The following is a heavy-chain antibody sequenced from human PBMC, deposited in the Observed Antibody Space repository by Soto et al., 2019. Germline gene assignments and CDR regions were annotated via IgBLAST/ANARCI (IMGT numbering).Heavy chain of an antibody. D-gene: IGHD6-6*01. CDR1: GYTFTTYW. CDR3: ARLAWWHSSSSERYFDY. J-gene: IGHJ4*02. Sequence: GESLKISCKASGYTFTTYWIGWVRQMPGKGLEWMGIIYPGDSDTRYSPSFQGQVTISADKSITTAYLQWSSLKASDTAMYYCARLAWWHSSSSERYFDYWGQATLVTVSS. CDR2: IYPGDSDT. V-gene: IGHV5-51*01.